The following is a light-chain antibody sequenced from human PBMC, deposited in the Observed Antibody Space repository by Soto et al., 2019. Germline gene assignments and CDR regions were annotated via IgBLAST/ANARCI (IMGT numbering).Light chain of an antibody. V-gene: IGLV4-69*01. Sequence: QLVLTQSPSASASLGASVKLTCTLSSGYSSYAIAWHQQQPEKGPRYLMKLNSDGSHNKGDGIPDRFSGSSSGAERYLIISSLQSEDEADYYCQTWGSAYVLFGGGTKLTVL. J-gene: IGLJ2*01. CDR1: SGYSSYA. CDR2: LNSDGSH. CDR3: QTWGSAYVL.